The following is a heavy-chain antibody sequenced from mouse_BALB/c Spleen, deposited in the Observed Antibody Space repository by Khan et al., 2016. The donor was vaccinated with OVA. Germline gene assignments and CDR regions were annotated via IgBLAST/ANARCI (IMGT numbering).Heavy chain of an antibody. CDR3: AKVKHGSRDSFDY. CDR1: GYTFSNYW. J-gene: IGHJ2*01. D-gene: IGHD1-1*01. V-gene: IGHV1-9*01. CDR2: ILPGSGST. Sequence: QVQLQQSGAELMKPGASVKISCKATGYTFSNYWIEWVKQRPGHGLEWIGEILPGSGSTNYNQRFKGKATFTSDTSSNTAYMQLSSLTSEDSAVCFCAKVKHGSRDSFDYWGQGTILTVSS.